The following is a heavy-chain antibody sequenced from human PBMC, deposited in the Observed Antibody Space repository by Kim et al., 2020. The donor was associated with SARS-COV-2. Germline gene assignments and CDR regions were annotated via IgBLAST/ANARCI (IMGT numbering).Heavy chain of an antibody. V-gene: IGHV3-21*01. Sequence: GGSLRLSCAASGFTFSSYSMNWVRQAPGKGLEWVSSISSSSSYIYYADSVKGRFTISRDNAKNSLYLQMNSLRAEDTAVYYCARDTVPYYYGSGSYYIFDYWGQGTLVTVPS. CDR3: ARDTVPYYYGSGSYYIFDY. J-gene: IGHJ4*02. D-gene: IGHD3-10*01. CDR2: ISSSSSYI. CDR1: GFTFSSYS.